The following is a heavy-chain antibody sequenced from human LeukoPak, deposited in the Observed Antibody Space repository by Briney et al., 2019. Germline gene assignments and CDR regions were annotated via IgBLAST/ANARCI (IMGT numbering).Heavy chain of an antibody. J-gene: IGHJ4*02. CDR3: ARLAVAGTDFDY. CDR2: TYYRSKWHT. D-gene: IGHD6-19*01. Sequence: QTLSLTCAISGDSVSSNSAAWNWIRQSPSRGLEWMGRTYYRSKWHTHYAVSVKSRITINPDTSKNQFSLQLNSVTPEDTAVDCCARLAVAGTDFDYWGQGTPVTVSS. V-gene: IGHV6-1*01. CDR1: GDSVSSNSAA.